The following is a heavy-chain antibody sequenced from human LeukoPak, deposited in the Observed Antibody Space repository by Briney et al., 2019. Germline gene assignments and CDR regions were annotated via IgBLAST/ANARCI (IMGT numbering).Heavy chain of an antibody. Sequence: PSETLSLTCTVSGGSISSYYWSWIRQPPGKGLEWIGYIYYSGSTNYNPSLKSRVTISVDTSKNQFSLKLSSVTAADTAVYYCARGDGVYYYYYGMDVWGQGTTVTVSS. CDR2: IYYSGST. D-gene: IGHD2-21*01. CDR1: GGSISSYY. V-gene: IGHV4-59*01. CDR3: ARGDGVYYYYYGMDV. J-gene: IGHJ6*02.